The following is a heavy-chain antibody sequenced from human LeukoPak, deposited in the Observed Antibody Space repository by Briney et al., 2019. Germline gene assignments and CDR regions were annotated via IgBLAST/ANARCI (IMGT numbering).Heavy chain of an antibody. D-gene: IGHD2/OR15-2a*01. CDR2: IYYTGST. Sequence: SETLSLTCTVSGGSISNSYWSWIRQPPGKGLEWIGYIYYTGSTNYNPSLKSRVTISVDTSKNQFSLKLSSVTAADTAVYYCARLSSDAFDIWGQGTMVTISS. CDR1: GGSISNSY. J-gene: IGHJ3*02. CDR3: ARLSSDAFDI. V-gene: IGHV4-59*08.